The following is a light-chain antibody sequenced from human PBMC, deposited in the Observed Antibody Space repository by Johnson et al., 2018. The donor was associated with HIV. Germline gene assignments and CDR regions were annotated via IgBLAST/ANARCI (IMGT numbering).Light chain of an antibody. CDR2: EDN. V-gene: IGLV1-51*02. J-gene: IGLJ1*01. Sequence: QSVLTQPPSVSAAPGRWVTVSCSGTTSNIGDHSVSWYQQLPGTTPKLLMYEDNERPSGIPDRFSGSKSGTSATLGISGLQTGDEADYFCGTWDSRLSIFVFGTGTKITV. CDR3: GTWDSRLSIFV. CDR1: TSNIGDHS.